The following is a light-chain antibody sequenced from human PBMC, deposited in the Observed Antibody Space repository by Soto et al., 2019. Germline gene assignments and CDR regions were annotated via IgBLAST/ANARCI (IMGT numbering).Light chain of an antibody. CDR1: SSDVGSYNL. V-gene: IGLV2-23*02. J-gene: IGLJ3*02. CDR2: EVT. Sequence: QSVLTQPASVSGSPGQSITISCTGTSSDVGSYNLVSWYQQHPGKAPKLMIYEVTKRPSGVPNRFSGSKSGNTASLTISGLQAEDEADYYCYSYAGSTTRVFGGGTKLTVL. CDR3: YSYAGSTTRV.